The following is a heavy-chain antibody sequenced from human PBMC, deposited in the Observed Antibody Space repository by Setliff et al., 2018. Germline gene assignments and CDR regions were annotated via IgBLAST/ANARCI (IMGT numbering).Heavy chain of an antibody. D-gene: IGHD3-10*01. J-gene: IGHJ4*02. CDR2: VDPKDGQA. CDR3: ATDLAIRGVQFDY. CDR1: GYRFIVYY. V-gene: IGHV1-69-2*01. Sequence: ASVKVSCKGSGYRFIVYYIHWVRQTPGKGLEWMGRVDPKDGQAIYAKKFQGRFTITADTSIDTAYMELSSLTSEDTAVYYCATDLAIRGVQFDYWGRGTLVTGLL.